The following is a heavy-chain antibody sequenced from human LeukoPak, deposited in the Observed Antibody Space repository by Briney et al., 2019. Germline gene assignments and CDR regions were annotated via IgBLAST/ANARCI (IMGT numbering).Heavy chain of an antibody. CDR2: IYHSGST. D-gene: IGHD5-12*01. CDR3: ARGGGYASPIGY. CDR1: GGFISTYY. J-gene: IGHJ4*02. V-gene: IGHV4-59*01. Sequence: SETLSLTCTLSGGFISTYYWSWIREPQRKGLEWIGYIYHSGSTNYNPSLKSRVTISVDTSKNQFSLKLSSVTAADTAVYYCARGGGYASPIGYWGQGALVTVSS.